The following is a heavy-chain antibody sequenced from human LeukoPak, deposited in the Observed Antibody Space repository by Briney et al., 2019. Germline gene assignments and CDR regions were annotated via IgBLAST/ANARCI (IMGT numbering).Heavy chain of an antibody. CDR1: GYTFTSYY. J-gene: IGHJ4*02. CDR3: ARSPYYDFWSGHGHYFDY. Sequence: GASVKVSCKASGYTFTSYYMHWVRQAPGQGLEWMGIINPSGGSTSYAQKFQGRVTITTDESTSTAYMELSSLRSEDTAVYYCARSPYYDFWSGHGHYFDYWGQGTLVTVSS. D-gene: IGHD3-3*01. CDR2: INPSGGST. V-gene: IGHV1-46*01.